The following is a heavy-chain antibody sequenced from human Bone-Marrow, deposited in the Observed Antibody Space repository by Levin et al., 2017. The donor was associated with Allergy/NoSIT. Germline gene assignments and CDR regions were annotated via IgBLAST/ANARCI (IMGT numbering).Heavy chain of an antibody. CDR3: AKEVLAVAGYYFDS. CDR2: ISGSGTIT. D-gene: IGHD6-19*01. CDR1: GFTFSSYA. V-gene: IGHV3-23*01. Sequence: LSLTCAASGFTFSSYAMSWVRQAPGKGLEWVSSISGSGTITHYAESVKGRFTISRDISKNMLHLQMNSLRAEDTAIYFCAKEVLAVAGYYFDSWGQGTLVTVSS. J-gene: IGHJ4*02.